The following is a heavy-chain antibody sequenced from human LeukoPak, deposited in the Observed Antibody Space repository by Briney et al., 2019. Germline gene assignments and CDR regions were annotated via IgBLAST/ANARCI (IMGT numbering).Heavy chain of an antibody. CDR2: INSDGSST. CDR3: ARERGGSGSGWYYFDY. CDR1: GFSFSSNW. Sequence: PGGSLRLSCAASGFSFSSNWMDWVRLPPGKGLGWVSLINSDGSSTSYADSVEGRFTISRDNAKNTLYLQKNSLRGEDTAVYYCARERGGSGSGWYYFDYWGQGTLVTVPS. J-gene: IGHJ4*02. V-gene: IGHV3-74*01. D-gene: IGHD6-19*01.